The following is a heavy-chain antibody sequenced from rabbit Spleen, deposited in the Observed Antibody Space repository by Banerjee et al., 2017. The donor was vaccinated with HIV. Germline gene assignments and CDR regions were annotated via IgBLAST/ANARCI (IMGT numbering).Heavy chain of an antibody. V-gene: IGHV1S45*01. D-gene: IGHD4-1*01. J-gene: IGHJ4*01. CDR2: IYTGSSGST. Sequence: QQQLEESGGGLVKPGGTLTLTCKASGFDFSSYWMCWVRQAPGKGLEWIGCIYTGSSGSTYYASWAKGRFTISKTSSTTVTLQMTSLTAADTATYFCARGDYDSAWGAYYFNLWGPGTLVTVS. CDR3: ARGDYDSAWGAYYFNL. CDR1: GFDFSSYW.